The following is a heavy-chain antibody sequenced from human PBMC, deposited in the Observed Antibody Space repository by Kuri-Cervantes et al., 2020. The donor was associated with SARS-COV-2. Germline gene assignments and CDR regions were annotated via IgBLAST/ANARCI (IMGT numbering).Heavy chain of an antibody. V-gene: IGHV3-21*01. D-gene: IGHD3-3*01. CDR1: GFTFSGSA. CDR2: ITRSSVYI. CDR3: ARALSDFWSGYSHTFDI. Sequence: GGSLKISCAASGFTFSGSAMNWVRQAPGKGLEWVSSITRSSVYISYADSLKGRFTISRDNAKNSLYLQMNSLRAEDTAVYYCARALSDFWSGYSHTFDIWGQGTMVTVSS. J-gene: IGHJ3*02.